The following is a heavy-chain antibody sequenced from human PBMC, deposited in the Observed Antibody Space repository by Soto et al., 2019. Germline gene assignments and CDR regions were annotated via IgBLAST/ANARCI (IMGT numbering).Heavy chain of an antibody. CDR2: ISGSGGST. Sequence: EVQLLESGGGLVQPGGSLRLSCAASGFTFSSYAMSWVRQAPGKGLEWVSAISGSGGSTYYADSMKGRFTISRDNSKNTLYLQMNSLRAEDTAVYYCANQYRITIFGVVDYWGQGTLVTVSS. J-gene: IGHJ4*02. D-gene: IGHD3-3*01. CDR3: ANQYRITIFGVVDY. CDR1: GFTFSSYA. V-gene: IGHV3-23*01.